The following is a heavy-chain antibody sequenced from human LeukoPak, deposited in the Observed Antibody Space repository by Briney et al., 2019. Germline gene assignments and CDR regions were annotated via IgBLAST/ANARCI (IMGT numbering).Heavy chain of an antibody. J-gene: IGHJ4*02. V-gene: IGHV1-69*13. CDR1: GGTFSSYA. CDR2: IIPIFGTA. CDR3: ARARIMGATSPFDY. D-gene: IGHD1-26*01. Sequence: VKVSCKASGGTFSSYAISWVRQAPGQGLEWMGGIIPIFGTANYAQKFQGRVTITTDGSTSTAYMELSSLRSEDTAVYYCARARIMGATSPFDYWGQGTLVTVSS.